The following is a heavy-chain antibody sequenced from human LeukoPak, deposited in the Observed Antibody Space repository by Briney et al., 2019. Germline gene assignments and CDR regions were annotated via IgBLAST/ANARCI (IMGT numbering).Heavy chain of an antibody. D-gene: IGHD3-10*01. CDR3: ARFGGTDGFFDI. CDR1: GFTFTNYD. CDR2: IGTAGDT. J-gene: IGHJ3*02. V-gene: IGHV3-13*04. Sequence: PGRSLRLSCAASGFTFTNYDMHWVRQATGKGLEWVSCIGTAGDTYYLGSVKGRFTISRENAENLLYLQMDSLRAGDTAVYYCARFGGTDGFFDIWGQGTMVTVSS.